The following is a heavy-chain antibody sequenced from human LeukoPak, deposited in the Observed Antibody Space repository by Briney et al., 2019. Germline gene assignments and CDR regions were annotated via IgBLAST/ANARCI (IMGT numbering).Heavy chain of an antibody. CDR2: ISSSSSYI. CDR3: ARDYDFWSGYYPDDI. Sequence: GGSLRLSCAASGFTFSSYSMNWVRQAPGKGLEWVSSISSSSSYIHYADSVKGRFTISRDNAKNSLYLQMNSLRAEDTAVYYCARDYDFWSGYYPDDIWGQGTMVTVSS. D-gene: IGHD3-3*01. CDR1: GFTFSSYS. J-gene: IGHJ3*02. V-gene: IGHV3-21*01.